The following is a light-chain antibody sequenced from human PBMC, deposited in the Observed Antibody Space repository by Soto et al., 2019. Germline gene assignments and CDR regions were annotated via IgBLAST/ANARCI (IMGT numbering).Light chain of an antibody. CDR2: GNS. CDR1: SSNIGAGYN. CDR3: QSYDSSLSGWV. Sequence: QSVLTQPPSVSGAPGKRVTISCTGRSSNIGAGYNVHWYQQLPGTAPKLLIYGNSNRPSGVPDRFSGSKYGTSASLAITGHQAEDEADYYSQSYDSSLSGWVFGGGNKLTVL. V-gene: IGLV1-40*01. J-gene: IGLJ3*02.